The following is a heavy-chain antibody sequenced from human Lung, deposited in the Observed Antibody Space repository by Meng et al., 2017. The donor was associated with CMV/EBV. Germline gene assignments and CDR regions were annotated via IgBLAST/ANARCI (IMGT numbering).Heavy chain of an antibody. CDR3: AATHYYDSSGYFDY. Sequence: EVQLLESGGGLVQPGGSLRLSCSASGFTFSSYAMSWVRQAPGKGLEWVSAISGSGGSTYYADSVKGRFTISRDNSKNTLYLQMNSLRAEDTAVYYCAATHYYDSSGYFDYWGQGTLVTVSS. CDR1: GFTFSSYA. V-gene: IGHV3-23*01. D-gene: IGHD3-22*01. CDR2: ISGSGGST. J-gene: IGHJ4*02.